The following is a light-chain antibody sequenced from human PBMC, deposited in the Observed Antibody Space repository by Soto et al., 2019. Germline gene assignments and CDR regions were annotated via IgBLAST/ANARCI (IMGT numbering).Light chain of an antibody. J-gene: IGKJ1*01. Sequence: DIQMTQSPSSLSASIGDRVTITCQASQNISSWLAWYQQKPGKAPNLLIHKASHLESGVPSRFSGSGSGTDFTLTISRLEPEDFAVYYCQQYGSSAWTFGQGTKVDIK. CDR2: KAS. V-gene: IGKV1-5*03. CDR1: QNISSW. CDR3: QQYGSSAWT.